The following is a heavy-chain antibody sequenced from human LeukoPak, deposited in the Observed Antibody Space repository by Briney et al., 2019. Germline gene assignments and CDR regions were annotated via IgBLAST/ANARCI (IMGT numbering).Heavy chain of an antibody. J-gene: IGHJ4*02. V-gene: IGHV4-39*01. CDR1: GGSISSSSYY. CDR3: ARSVRGILYYFDY. CDR2: IYYSGST. Sequence: SETLSLTGTVSGGSISSSSYYWGWIRQPPGKGLEWIGSIYYSGSTYYNPSLKSRVTISVDTSKNQFSLKLSSVTAADTAVYYCARSVRGILYYFDYWGEGTQVAVSS. D-gene: IGHD2/OR15-2a*01.